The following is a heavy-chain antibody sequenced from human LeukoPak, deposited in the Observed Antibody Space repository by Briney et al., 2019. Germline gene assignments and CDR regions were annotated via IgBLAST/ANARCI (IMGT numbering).Heavy chain of an antibody. J-gene: IGHJ4*02. CDR2: INHSGST. Sequence: PSETLSLTCAVYGGSFSGYYWSWIRQPPGKGLEWIGEINHSGSTNYNPSLKSRVTISVDTSKNQFSLKLSSGTAADTAVYYCASEPASYCGGDCYSGAFDYWGQGTLVTVSS. CDR1: GGSFSGYY. CDR3: ASEPASYCGGDCYSGAFDY. V-gene: IGHV4-34*01. D-gene: IGHD2-21*02.